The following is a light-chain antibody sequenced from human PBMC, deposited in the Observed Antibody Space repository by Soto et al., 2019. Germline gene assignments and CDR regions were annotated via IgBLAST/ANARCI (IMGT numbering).Light chain of an antibody. J-gene: IGKJ1*01. V-gene: IGKV1-8*01. Sequence: ALRITPSPSSFSSSTRSRGTLTCWASQGISSYLAWYQQKPGKAPKLLIYKASTLKSGVPSRFSGSGSGTEFTLTISSLQPDDFATYYCQHYNSYSEAFGQGTKVDIK. CDR2: KAS. CDR3: QHYNSYSEA. CDR1: QGISSY.